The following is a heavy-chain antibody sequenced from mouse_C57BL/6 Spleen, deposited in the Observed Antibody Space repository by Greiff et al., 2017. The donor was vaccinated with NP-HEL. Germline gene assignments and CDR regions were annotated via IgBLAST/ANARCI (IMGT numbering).Heavy chain of an antibody. CDR2: IYPSDSET. J-gene: IGHJ2*01. V-gene: IGHV1-61*01. CDR1: GYTFTSYW. D-gene: IGHD6-1*01. Sequence: QVQLQQPGAELVRPGSSVKLSCKASGYTFTSYWMDWVKQRPGQGLEWIGNIYPSDSETHYNQKFKDKATLTVDKSSSTAYMQLSSLTSEDSAVYYCARRASYSLDYWGQGTTLTVSS. CDR3: ARRASYSLDY.